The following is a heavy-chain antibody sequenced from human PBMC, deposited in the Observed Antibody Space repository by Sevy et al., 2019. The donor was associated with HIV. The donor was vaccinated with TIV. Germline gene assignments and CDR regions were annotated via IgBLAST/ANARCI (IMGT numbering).Heavy chain of an antibody. Sequence: GGSLRLSCAASGFTFCSYGMSWVRQAPGKGLKWVSSISHSGGSTYYADSVKGRFTISRDNSKNTLYLQMNSLRAEDTAVYYCAKGTLVVPAVIYYYYAMDVWGQGTTVTVSS. D-gene: IGHD2-2*01. CDR1: GFTFCSYG. J-gene: IGHJ6*02. V-gene: IGHV3-23*01. CDR2: ISHSGGST. CDR3: AKGTLVVPAVIYYYYAMDV.